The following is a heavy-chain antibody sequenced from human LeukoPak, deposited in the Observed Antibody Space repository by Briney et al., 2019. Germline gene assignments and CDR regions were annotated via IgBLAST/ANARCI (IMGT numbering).Heavy chain of an antibody. D-gene: IGHD2-15*01. J-gene: IGHJ4*02. V-gene: IGHV3-53*05. CDR3: AKSSGGSYYQYFDY. Sequence: GGSLRLSCAASGFIVSSNYMSWVRQAPGKGLEWVSVIYSGGSTYYADSVKGRFTISRDNSKNTLYLQMNSLRTEDTAVYYCAKSSGGSYYQYFDYWGQGTLVTVSS. CDR1: GFIVSSNY. CDR2: IYSGGST.